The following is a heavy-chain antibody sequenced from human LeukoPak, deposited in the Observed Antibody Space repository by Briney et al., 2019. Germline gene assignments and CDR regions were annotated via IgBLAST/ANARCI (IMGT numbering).Heavy chain of an antibody. CDR2: ISWDSEMI. D-gene: IGHD2-21*02. CDR1: GFTFDDYA. J-gene: IGHJ4*02. V-gene: IGHV3-9*01. CDR3: ARTPEVVTAIEFGFDY. Sequence: GGSLRLSCAASGFTFDDYAMHWVRQAPGKGLEWVSQISWDSEMIDYADSVKGRFTISRDNAKNSLYLQMNSLRAEDTAVYYCARTPEVVTAIEFGFDYWGQGTLVTVSS.